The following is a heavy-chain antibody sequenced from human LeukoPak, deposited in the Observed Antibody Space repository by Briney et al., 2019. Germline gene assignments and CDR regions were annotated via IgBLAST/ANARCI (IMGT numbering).Heavy chain of an antibody. Sequence: ASVKVSCTASGYTFTSYAISWVRQAPGQGLEWMGRIIPILGIANYAQKFQGRVTITADKSTSTAYMELSSLRSEDTAVYYCASADDSSGYHKSYYYYYGMDVWGQGTTVTVSS. D-gene: IGHD3-22*01. CDR1: GYTFTSYA. CDR3: ASADDSSGYHKSYYYYYGMDV. J-gene: IGHJ6*02. CDR2: IIPILGIA. V-gene: IGHV1-69*04.